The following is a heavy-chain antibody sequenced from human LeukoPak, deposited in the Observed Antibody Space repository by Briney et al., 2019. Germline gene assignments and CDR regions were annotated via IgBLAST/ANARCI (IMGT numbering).Heavy chain of an antibody. CDR1: GFTFSSYA. CDR3: ARAEIGYCSSTSCYMSWFDP. J-gene: IGHJ5*02. CDR2: ISYDGSNK. Sequence: GRSLRLSCAASGFTFSSYAMHWVRQAPGKGLEWVAVISYDGSNKYYADSVKGRFTISGDNSKNTLYLQMNSLRAEDTAVYYCARAEIGYCSSTSCYMSWFDPWGQGTLVTVSS. D-gene: IGHD2-2*02. V-gene: IGHV3-30-3*01.